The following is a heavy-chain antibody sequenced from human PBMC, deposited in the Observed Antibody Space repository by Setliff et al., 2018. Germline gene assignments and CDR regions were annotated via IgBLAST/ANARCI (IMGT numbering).Heavy chain of an antibody. CDR2: ITAGKGDT. CDR1: GYTSTTNA. D-gene: IGHD1-26*01. J-gene: IGHJ6*02. CDR3: AGSVGGSPNYYGLNV. Sequence: ASVKVSCKASGYTSTTNALHWLRQAPGQRLEWMGWITAGKGDTKYSQRFQGRVTFTRETSANTAYMELSSLTSEDTALYYGAGSVGGSPNYYGLNVWGQGTTVT. V-gene: IGHV1-3*01.